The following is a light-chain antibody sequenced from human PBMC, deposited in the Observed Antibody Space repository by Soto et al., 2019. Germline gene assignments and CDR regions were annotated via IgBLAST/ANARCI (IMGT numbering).Light chain of an antibody. V-gene: IGKV3-11*01. CDR2: DTS. J-gene: IGKJ2*01. CDR1: QRVTSY. Sequence: EIVLPQSAATLSSSPGQRATLSCRASQRVTSYLAWYQQKSGQAPRLLIYDTSNRATGIPARFRGSGSGTQFTLTLSSREPGDFALYYCQRRGTWPPPFGQGAKREI. CDR3: QRRGTWPPP.